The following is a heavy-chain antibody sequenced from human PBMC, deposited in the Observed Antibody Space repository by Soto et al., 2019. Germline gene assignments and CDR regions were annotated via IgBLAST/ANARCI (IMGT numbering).Heavy chain of an antibody. CDR1: GVPLTDYW. J-gene: IGHJ6*02. CDR2: IYEDGSQR. Sequence: WGSLRLSFEGFGVPLTDYWVTWVRQAPGRGLQWVSNIYEDGSQRFYAYSVRVRFTISIDNTRNSLYLQMNNLRAEDTAVYYCARVESVRCYERCPVGSDYYKFGMDXWGQGTTVTVS. D-gene: IGHD3-16*01. CDR3: ARVESVRCYERCPVGSDYYKFGMDX. V-gene: IGHV3-7*03.